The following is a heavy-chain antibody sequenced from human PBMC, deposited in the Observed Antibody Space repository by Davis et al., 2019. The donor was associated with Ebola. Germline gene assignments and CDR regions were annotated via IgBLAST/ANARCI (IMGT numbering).Heavy chain of an antibody. CDR3: TRALDSRYNKFYDY. Sequence: PGGSLRLSCTASGFTFGDYAMSWVRQAPGKGLEWVGFIRSKDYGGTTEYAASVKGGLTISRDDSKSIAYLQMNSLKTEDTAVYYCTRALDSRYNKFYDYWGQGTLVTVSS. CDR1: GFTFGDYA. CDR2: IRSKDYGGTT. D-gene: IGHD6-13*01. J-gene: IGHJ4*02. V-gene: IGHV3-49*04.